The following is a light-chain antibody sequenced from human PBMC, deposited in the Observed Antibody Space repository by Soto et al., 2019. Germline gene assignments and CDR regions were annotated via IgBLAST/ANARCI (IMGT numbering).Light chain of an antibody. CDR1: SSDVGYYNY. CDR3: SSYAGSNTVV. CDR2: EVS. J-gene: IGLJ2*01. Sequence: QSALTQPPSASGSPGQSVTISCTGISSDVGYYNYVSWYQQHPGKVPKLMIYEVSKRPSGVPDRFSGSKSGNTASLTVSGLQAEDEADFYCSSYAGSNTVVFGGGTKVTVL. V-gene: IGLV2-8*01.